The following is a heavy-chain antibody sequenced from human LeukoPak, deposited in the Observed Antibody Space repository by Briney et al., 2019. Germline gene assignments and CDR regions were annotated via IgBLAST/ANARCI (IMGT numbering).Heavy chain of an antibody. V-gene: IGHV4-4*02. J-gene: IGHJ6*02. Sequence: SETLSLTCAVSGGSISSSNWWSWVRQPPGKGLEWIGEIYHSGSTNFNPSLKSRVTIPGDTSKNQFPLKVISVTAADTAVYYCARDLVKEKPSGGFYYYGMDVWGQGTTVTVSS. D-gene: IGHD1-26*01. CDR2: IYHSGST. CDR1: GGSISSSNW. CDR3: ARDLVKEKPSGGFYYYGMDV.